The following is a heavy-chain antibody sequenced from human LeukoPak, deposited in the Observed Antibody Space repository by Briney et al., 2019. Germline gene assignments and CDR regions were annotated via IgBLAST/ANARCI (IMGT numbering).Heavy chain of an antibody. CDR3: TTDQLVPVVVVAALGY. D-gene: IGHD2-15*01. V-gene: IGHV3-15*01. CDR1: GFTFSNAW. Sequence: GGSLRLSCAASGFTFSNAWMSWVRQAPGKGLEWVGRIKSKTDGGTTDYAAPVKGRFTISRDDSKNTLYLQMNSLKTEDTAVYYCTTDQLVPVVVVAALGYWGQGTLVTVSS. CDR2: IKSKTDGGTT. J-gene: IGHJ4*02.